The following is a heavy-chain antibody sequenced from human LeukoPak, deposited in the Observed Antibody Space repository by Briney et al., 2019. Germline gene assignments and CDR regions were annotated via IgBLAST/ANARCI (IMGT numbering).Heavy chain of an antibody. CDR3: ARWIFYGGRNQYICLDL. J-gene: IGHJ5*02. V-gene: IGHV4-34*01. CDR2: VSHSGSS. D-gene: IGHD4-23*01. Sequence: PSETLSLTCAVYGGPLRGFFWSWIRQAPGKGLEWIGEVSHSGSSNYNPSLKSRINISLDTSKSQFSLRLTSVTVADAAVYYCARWIFYGGRNQYICLDLWGQGTLVTVSS. CDR1: GGPLRGFF.